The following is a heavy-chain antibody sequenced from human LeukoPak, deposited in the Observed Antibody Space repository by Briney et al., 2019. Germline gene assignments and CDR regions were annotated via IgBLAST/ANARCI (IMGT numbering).Heavy chain of an antibody. V-gene: IGHV3-64D*08. CDR1: GFTFSTNS. CDR2: ITSNGGNT. D-gene: IGHD1-26*01. CDR3: VTVGMTSIWSYLRFDP. Sequence: QSGGSLRLSCSASGFTFSTNSMHWVRQAPGKGLEFVSDITSNGGNTYYADSVKGRFTISRDNSKNTLYLQMSSLRGEDTAVYYGVTVGMTSIWSYLRFDPRGQGTLVSVSS. J-gene: IGHJ5*02.